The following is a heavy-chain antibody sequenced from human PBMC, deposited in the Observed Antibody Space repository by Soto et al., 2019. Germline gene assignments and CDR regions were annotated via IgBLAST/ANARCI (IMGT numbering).Heavy chain of an antibody. V-gene: IGHV3-23*01. CDR2: ISASGART. CDR3: AKDPNGDYVGAFDI. D-gene: IGHD4-17*01. J-gene: IGHJ3*02. CDR1: FTSVG. Sequence: GGSLRLSWGFTSVGPDWVRQAPGAGLEWVSGISASGARTYYAESVKGRFTISRDNSKDTLVLQMNSLRAEDTALYYCAKDPNGDYVGAFDIWGRGTMVTVSS.